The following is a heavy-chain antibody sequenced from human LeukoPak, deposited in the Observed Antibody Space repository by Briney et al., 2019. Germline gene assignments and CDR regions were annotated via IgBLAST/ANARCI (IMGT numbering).Heavy chain of an antibody. D-gene: IGHD4-17*01. CDR3: ARDPKYGDLDY. CDR2: INSGGSST. J-gene: IGHJ4*02. CDR1: GDTVRGDW. Sequence: GGSLRHSCAALGDTVRGDWMNWGPQVPGKGLVWVVRINSGGSSTSHAESGKGRFTISRDNAKNILYLQRNSLRVDDTDVYYCARDPKYGDLDYWGQGTLVTVSS. V-gene: IGHV3-74*01.